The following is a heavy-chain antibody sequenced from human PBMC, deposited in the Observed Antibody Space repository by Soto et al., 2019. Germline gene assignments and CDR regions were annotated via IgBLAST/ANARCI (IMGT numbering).Heavy chain of an antibody. CDR3: ARRYSSSWYSTPGSYGMDV. Sequence: QVQLVESGGGVVQPGRSLRLSCAASGFTFSSYAMHWVRQAPGKGLEWVAVISYDGSNKYYADSVKGRFTISRDNSKNTLYLQMNSLRAEDTAVYYCARRYSSSWYSTPGSYGMDVWGQGTTVTVSS. D-gene: IGHD6-13*01. CDR1: GFTFSSYA. CDR2: ISYDGSNK. J-gene: IGHJ6*02. V-gene: IGHV3-30-3*01.